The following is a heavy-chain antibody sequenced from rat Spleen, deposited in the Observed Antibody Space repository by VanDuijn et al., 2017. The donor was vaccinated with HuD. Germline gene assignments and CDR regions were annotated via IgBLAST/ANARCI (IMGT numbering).Heavy chain of an antibody. CDR1: GFTFSDYG. Sequence: EVQLVESGGGLVQPGGSLRLSCAASGFTFSDYGMAWVRQAPKKGLEWVATIVYDGSSTYYRDSVKGRFTISRDNARNTQYLQMDSLRSEDTATYYCARAGYLRDWYFDFWGPGTMVAVSS. D-gene: IGHD2-2*01. V-gene: IGHV5-17*01. CDR2: IVYDGSST. J-gene: IGHJ1*01. CDR3: ARAGYLRDWYFDF.